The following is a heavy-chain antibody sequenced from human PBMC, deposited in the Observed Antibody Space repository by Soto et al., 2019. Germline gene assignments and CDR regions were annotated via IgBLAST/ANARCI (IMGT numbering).Heavy chain of an antibody. CDR3: ARVSAAGTHWWFDP. D-gene: IGHD6-13*01. Sequence: PSETXSLTCTVSGGSISSGDYYWSWIRQPPGKGLEWIGYIYYSGSTYYNPSLKSRVTISVDTSKNQFSLKLSSVTAADTAVYYCARVSAAGTHWWFDPWGQGTLVTVSS. CDR1: GGSISSGDYY. J-gene: IGHJ5*02. V-gene: IGHV4-30-4*01. CDR2: IYYSGST.